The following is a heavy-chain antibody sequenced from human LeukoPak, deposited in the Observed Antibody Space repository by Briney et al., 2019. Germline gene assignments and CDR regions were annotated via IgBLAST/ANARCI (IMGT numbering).Heavy chain of an antibody. CDR1: GGSISSSSYY. J-gene: IGHJ2*01. Sequence: SETLSLTCTVSGGSISSSSYYWGWIRQPPGKGLEWIGSIYYSGSTYYNPSLKSRVTISVDTSKNQFSLKLSSVTAADTAVYYCARAPVSRSWYGNWYFDLWGRGTLVTVSS. D-gene: IGHD6-13*01. CDR2: IYYSGST. CDR3: ARAPVSRSWYGNWYFDL. V-gene: IGHV4-39*07.